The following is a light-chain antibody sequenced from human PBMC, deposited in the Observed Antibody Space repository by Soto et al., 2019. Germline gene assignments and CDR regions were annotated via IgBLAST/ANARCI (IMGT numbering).Light chain of an antibody. CDR2: GAS. V-gene: IGKV3-20*01. Sequence: EIVLTQSPGTLSLSPGERATLSCRASQSVSSSYLAWYQQKPGQAPRLLNYGASSRATGIPDRFSGSGSGTDFTLTICRLEPEDFAVYYCQQYGSSLFTFGQGTRRESK. J-gene: IGKJ5*01. CDR1: QSVSSSY. CDR3: QQYGSSLFT.